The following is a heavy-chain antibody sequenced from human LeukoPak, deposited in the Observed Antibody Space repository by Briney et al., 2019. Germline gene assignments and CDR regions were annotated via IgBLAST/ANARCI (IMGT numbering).Heavy chain of an antibody. CDR1: GFTFSSYA. D-gene: IGHD6-19*01. CDR3: ARRAASSGYYFDQ. Sequence: GGSLRLSCAASGFTFSSYAMTWVRQGPGKGLELVSTISSSGGNTYNADSVKGRFTISRDNSKNTLYLQMNSLRAEDTAVYYCARRAASSGYYFDQWGQGTLVTVSS. J-gene: IGHJ4*02. V-gene: IGHV3-23*01. CDR2: ISSSGGNT.